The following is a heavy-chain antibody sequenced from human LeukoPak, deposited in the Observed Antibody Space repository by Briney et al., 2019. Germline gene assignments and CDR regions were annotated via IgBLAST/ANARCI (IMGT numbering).Heavy chain of an antibody. Sequence: PGGSRRLSRAASGFTFSTYAMSWVRQAPGQGLEWVSSINGDGGSTYYAESVKGRFTVSRDNSKNTLYLQMDSLRAEDTAVYYCAKRPDCSTTNCFRFEYWGQGTLVTVSS. J-gene: IGHJ4*02. V-gene: IGHV3-23*01. D-gene: IGHD2-2*01. CDR2: INGDGGST. CDR1: GFTFSTYA. CDR3: AKRPDCSTTNCFRFEY.